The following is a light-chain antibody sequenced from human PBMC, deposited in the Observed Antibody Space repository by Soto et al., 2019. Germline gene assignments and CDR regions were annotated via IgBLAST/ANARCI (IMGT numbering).Light chain of an antibody. Sequence: QSALTQPASVSGSPGQSITISCTGTSSDGGGYNYVSWYQQHPGKAPKLMIYDVSNRPSGVSNRFSGSKSGNTASLTISGLQAEDEADYYCSSYTSSSTSDVVFGGGTKVTVL. CDR2: DVS. CDR1: SSDGGGYNY. CDR3: SSYTSSSTSDVV. V-gene: IGLV2-14*01. J-gene: IGLJ2*01.